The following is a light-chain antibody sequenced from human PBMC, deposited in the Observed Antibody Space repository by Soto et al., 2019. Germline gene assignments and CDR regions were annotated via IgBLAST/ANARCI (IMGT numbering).Light chain of an antibody. J-gene: IGLJ2*01. Sequence: SYELTQPSSVSVSPGQTARITCSGDVLAKKYARWFQQKPGQAPVLVIYKDSERPSGIPERFSGSSSGTTVTLTISGAQVEDEADYYCYSAADNNPRVVFGGGTKLTVL. CDR2: KDS. V-gene: IGLV3-27*01. CDR1: VLAKKY. CDR3: YSAADNNPRVV.